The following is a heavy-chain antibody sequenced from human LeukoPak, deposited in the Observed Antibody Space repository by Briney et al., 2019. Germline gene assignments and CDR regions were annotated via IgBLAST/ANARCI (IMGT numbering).Heavy chain of an antibody. V-gene: IGHV7-4-1*02. D-gene: IGHD6-13*01. J-gene: IGHJ3*02. CDR3: ARTISSSRSRDAFDI. CDR2: INTNTGNP. CDR1: GYTFTSYA. Sequence: ASVKVSCKASGYTFTSYAMNWVRQAPGQGLEWMGWINTNTGNPTYAQGFTGRFVFSLDTSVSTAYLQISSLKAEDTAVYYCARTISSSRSRDAFDIWGQGTMVTVPS.